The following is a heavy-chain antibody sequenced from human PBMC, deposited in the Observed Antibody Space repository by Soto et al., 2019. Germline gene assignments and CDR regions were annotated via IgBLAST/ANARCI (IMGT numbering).Heavy chain of an antibody. J-gene: IGHJ4*02. CDR3: ATGHGPQSDF. Sequence: ASVKVSCKAYGYTFSSYGLGWVRQAPGQGLEWMGWISAYSGNTVYTQRFKGRLTMATDTSTGTAYMELTSVAATDTAVYYCATGHGPQSDFWGQGTLVTVSS. CDR1: GYTFSSYG. CDR2: ISAYSGNT. V-gene: IGHV1-18*01.